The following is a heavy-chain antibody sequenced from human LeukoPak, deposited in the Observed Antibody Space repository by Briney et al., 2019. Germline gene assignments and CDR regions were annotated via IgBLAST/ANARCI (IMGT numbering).Heavy chain of an antibody. Sequence: SETLSLTCTVSGGSILSSSYYWGWIRQPRGKGLEWIGSIYYSGSTHYNPSLKSRVTISVDTSKNQFSLKLSSVTAADTAVYYCARDRFDDSSGYYYHYYYYMDVWGKGTTVTVSS. CDR1: GGSILSSSYY. D-gene: IGHD3-22*01. V-gene: IGHV4-39*07. CDR3: ARDRFDDSSGYYYHYYYYMDV. J-gene: IGHJ6*03. CDR2: IYYSGST.